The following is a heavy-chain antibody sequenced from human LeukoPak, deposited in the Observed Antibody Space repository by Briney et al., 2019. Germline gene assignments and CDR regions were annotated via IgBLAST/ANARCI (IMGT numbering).Heavy chain of an antibody. Sequence: ASVKVSCKASGYTFTNYYMHWVRQAPGQGLEWMGWINPNSGGTNYAQKFQGRVTMTRDTSTSTVYMELSRLRSDDTAVYYCARVWEMYSGSSAFEYWGQGALVTVSS. CDR2: INPNSGGT. CDR1: GYTFTNYY. V-gene: IGHV1-2*02. J-gene: IGHJ4*02. CDR3: ARVWEMYSGSSAFEY. D-gene: IGHD6-6*01.